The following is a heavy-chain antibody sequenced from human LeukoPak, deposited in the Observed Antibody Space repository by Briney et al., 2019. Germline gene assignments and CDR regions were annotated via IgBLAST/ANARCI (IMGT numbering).Heavy chain of an antibody. CDR1: GYTFTSYD. CDR2: MNPNSNNI. Sequence: GASVKVSCKASGYTFTSYDINWVRQAAGQGLEWMAWMNPNSNNIGYAQKFQGRVTITRDTSINTAYMELRSLRSEDTAVYYCARGKTTLDYWGQGTLVTVSS. D-gene: IGHD1-1*01. V-gene: IGHV1-8*03. CDR3: ARGKTTLDY. J-gene: IGHJ4*02.